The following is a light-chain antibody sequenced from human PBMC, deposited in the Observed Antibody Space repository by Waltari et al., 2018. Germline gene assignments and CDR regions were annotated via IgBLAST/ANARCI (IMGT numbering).Light chain of an antibody. V-gene: IGKV4-1*01. Sequence: DVVMTQYPDSLAVSLGERGTINCKYSQSLLYTYNNKNYLAWYQQKPGQPPKILIYWASIREAGVPARFSGSGSGTDFTLTISGLQAEDVASYFCLQYLHTPRTFGQGTKVEIK. CDR3: LQYLHTPRT. CDR1: QSLLYTYNNKNY. CDR2: WAS. J-gene: IGKJ1*01.